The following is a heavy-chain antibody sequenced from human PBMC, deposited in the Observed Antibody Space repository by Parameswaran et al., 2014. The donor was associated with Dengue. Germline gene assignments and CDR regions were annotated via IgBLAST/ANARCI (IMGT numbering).Heavy chain of an antibody. J-gene: IGHJ5*02. D-gene: IGHD1-26*01. CDR2: ISSSSYI. CDR3: ARDSTHTTWELLDWFDP. V-gene: IGHV3-69-1*01. Sequence: WIRQPPGKGLEWVSSISSSSYIYYADSVKGRFTISRDNAKNSLYLQMNSLRAEDTAVYYCARDSTHTTWELLDWFDPWGQGTLVTVS.